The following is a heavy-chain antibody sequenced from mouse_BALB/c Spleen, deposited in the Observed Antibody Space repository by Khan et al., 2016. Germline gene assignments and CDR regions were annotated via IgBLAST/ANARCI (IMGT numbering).Heavy chain of an antibody. D-gene: IGHD1-1*01. CDR3: ARAGYYGYLAY. CDR2: INPDSYTI. Sequence: EVKLLESGGGLVYPGGSLKLSCAASGFDFSRYWMSWVRQAPGKGLEWIGEINPDSYTINYTPSLKDKFIISRDNAKHTLYLQMSKVRSEDTALYYCARAGYYGYLAYWGQGTLVTVSA. CDR1: GFDFSRYW. V-gene: IGHV4-1*02. J-gene: IGHJ3*01.